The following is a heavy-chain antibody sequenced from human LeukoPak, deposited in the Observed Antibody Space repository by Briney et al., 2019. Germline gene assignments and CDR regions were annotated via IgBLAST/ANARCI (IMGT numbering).Heavy chain of an antibody. D-gene: IGHD6-19*01. Sequence: GGPLRLSCVGSGFIFDDYGMHWVRQVPGKGLEWVSGINWNSVTIGYADSVKGRFTISRDNAKNTLYLQMNSLRAEDTAVYYCARVSHSSGWYRGPPPAFDFWGQGTMVTVSS. CDR2: INWNSVTI. CDR3: ARVSHSSGWYRGPPPAFDF. CDR1: GFIFDDYG. J-gene: IGHJ3*01. V-gene: IGHV3-9*01.